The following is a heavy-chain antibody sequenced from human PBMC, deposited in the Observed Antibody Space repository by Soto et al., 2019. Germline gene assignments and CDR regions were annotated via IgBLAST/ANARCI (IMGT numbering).Heavy chain of an antibody. CDR2: ISWNSGSI. CDR1: GFTFDDYA. J-gene: IGHJ4*02. V-gene: IGHV3-9*01. Sequence: GGSLRLSCAASGFTFDDYAMHWVRQAPGKGLEWVSGISWNSGSIGYADSVKGRFTISRDNAKNSLYLQMNSLRAEDTALYYCARGDIEMVRGVIVPYYFDYWGQGTLVTVSS. CDR3: ARGDIEMVRGVIVPYYFDY. D-gene: IGHD3-10*01.